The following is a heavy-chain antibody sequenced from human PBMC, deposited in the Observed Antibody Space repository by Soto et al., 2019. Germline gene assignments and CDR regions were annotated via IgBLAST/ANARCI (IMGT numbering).Heavy chain of an antibody. CDR2: IIPIFGTA. V-gene: IGHV1-69*13. CDR1: GGTFSSYA. D-gene: IGHD1-7*01. J-gene: IGHJ4*02. CDR3: ARRTGNGYNWNYYFDY. Sequence: SVKVSCKASGGTFSSYAISWVRQAPGQGLEWMGGIIPIFGTANYAQKFQGRVTITADESTSTAYMELSSLRSEDTAVYYCARRTGNGYNWNYYFDYWGQGTLVTVPQ.